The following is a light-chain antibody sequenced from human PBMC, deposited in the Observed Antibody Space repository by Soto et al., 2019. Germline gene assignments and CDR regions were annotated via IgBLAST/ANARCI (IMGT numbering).Light chain of an antibody. Sequence: QSALTQPASVSGSPGQSITISCTGTGSDVGSYKYVSWYQQHPGKAPNLIIFEVSNRPSGVSDRFSGSKSGNTASLTLSGLQAEDEADYYCSSYTSISSLGVFGTGTKLTVL. CDR3: SSYTSISSLGV. J-gene: IGLJ1*01. CDR1: GSDVGSYKY. CDR2: EVS. V-gene: IGLV2-14*01.